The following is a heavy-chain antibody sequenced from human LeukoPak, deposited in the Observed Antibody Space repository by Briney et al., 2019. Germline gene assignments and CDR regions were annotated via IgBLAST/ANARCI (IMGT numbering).Heavy chain of an antibody. Sequence: SETLSLTCTVPGGFISSYYWSWIRQPAGKGLEWIGRIYTSGSTNYNPSLKSRVTMSVDTSKNQFSLKLSSVTAADTAVYYCARDQYYYDSSGYYKNWFDPWGQGTLVTVSS. CDR2: IYTSGST. V-gene: IGHV4-4*07. CDR1: GGFISSYY. CDR3: ARDQYYYDSSGYYKNWFDP. D-gene: IGHD3-22*01. J-gene: IGHJ5*02.